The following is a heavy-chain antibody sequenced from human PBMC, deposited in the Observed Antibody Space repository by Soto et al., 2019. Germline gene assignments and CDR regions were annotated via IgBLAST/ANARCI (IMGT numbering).Heavy chain of an antibody. CDR2: MYYSGAT. J-gene: IGHJ4*02. Sequence: PSEALSVTCTVSVDSRRSESYYWGWILQSPGKGLEWIGSMYYSGATYYGPSLKSRVTISVDAPKNQFSLKLNSVTAADTAVYYCASAPVIFGVITIYYFDSWGQGTLVTVSS. CDR3: ASAPVIFGVITIYYFDS. D-gene: IGHD3-3*01. CDR1: VDSRRSESYY. V-gene: IGHV4-39*01.